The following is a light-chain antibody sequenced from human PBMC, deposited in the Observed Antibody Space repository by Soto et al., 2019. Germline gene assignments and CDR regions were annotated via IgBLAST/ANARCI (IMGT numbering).Light chain of an antibody. CDR3: KQYNDYQYI. CDR2: KAT. J-gene: IGKJ5*01. CDR1: QSITTW. Sequence: DIHMTPSPSTLSASVGDRFTSTCRAIQSITTWLAWYQQKPGKDTKILIYKATNLQSGVQSRFSGSGSGTEFSLTISSMQPDDFATYYCKQYNDYQYIFGQGTRLEIK. V-gene: IGKV1-5*03.